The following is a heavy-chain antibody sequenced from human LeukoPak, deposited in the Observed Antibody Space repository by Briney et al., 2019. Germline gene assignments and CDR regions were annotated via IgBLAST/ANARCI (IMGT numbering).Heavy chain of an antibody. J-gene: IGHJ6*02. CDR1: GFTFSDYY. CDR3: AREVVIVPDYYYYGLDV. CDR2: ISRSGDSL. D-gene: IGHD2/OR15-2a*01. V-gene: IGHV3-11*01. Sequence: GGSLRLSCAASGFTFSDYYMTWIRQAPGKGLEWISFISRSGDSLYYADSVEGRFTISRDNAQDSVYLEMNSLRAEDTAVYYCAREVVIVPDYYYYGLDVWGQGTTVTVSS.